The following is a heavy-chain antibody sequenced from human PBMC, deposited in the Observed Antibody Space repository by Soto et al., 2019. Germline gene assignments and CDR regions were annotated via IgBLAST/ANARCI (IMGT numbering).Heavy chain of an antibody. Sequence: NPSETLSLTCTVSGASISYGGFSWSWIRQSPGKGLEWIGYISHLESTYFHPSFKSRLTMSIDRTRNQFSLKLSSVTAADMAVYYCARGGGYVSFDYWGQGVLVTVSS. V-gene: IGHV4-30-2*06. D-gene: IGHD5-12*01. J-gene: IGHJ4*02. CDR3: ARGGGYVSFDY. CDR1: GASISYGGFS. CDR2: ISHLEST.